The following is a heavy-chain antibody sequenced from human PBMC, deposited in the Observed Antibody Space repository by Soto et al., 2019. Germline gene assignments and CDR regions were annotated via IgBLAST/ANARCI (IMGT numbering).Heavy chain of an antibody. J-gene: IGHJ4*02. V-gene: IGHV4-30-2*01. D-gene: IGHD3-22*01. Sequence: QLQLQESGSGLVEPSQTLSLTCAVSGASISSGDSSWSWSWVRQPPGKGLEWVGYIYRDGNTYYTPSLERRVIISLDMSENQFSLRLSSVTAADTAVYYCARGIYYHGSGSNPFDYWGQGALVTVSS. CDR1: GASISSGDSS. CDR2: IYRDGNT. CDR3: ARGIYYHGSGSNPFDY.